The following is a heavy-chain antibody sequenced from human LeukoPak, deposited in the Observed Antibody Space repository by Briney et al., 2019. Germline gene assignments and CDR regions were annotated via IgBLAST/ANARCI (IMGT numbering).Heavy chain of an antibody. V-gene: IGHV3-30*18. Sequence: GGSLRLSCAASGFTFSSYGMHWVRQAPGKGLEWVAVISYDGSNKYYADSVKGRFTISRDNSKNTLYLQMNGLRAEDTAVYYCAKCAVAGSGSNYYYGMDVWGQGTTVTVSS. D-gene: IGHD3-10*01. J-gene: IGHJ6*02. CDR3: AKCAVAGSGSNYYYGMDV. CDR2: ISYDGSNK. CDR1: GFTFSSYG.